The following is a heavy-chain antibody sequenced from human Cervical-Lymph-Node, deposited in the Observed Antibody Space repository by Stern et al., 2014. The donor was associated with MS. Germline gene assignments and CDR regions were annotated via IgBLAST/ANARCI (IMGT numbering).Heavy chain of an antibody. J-gene: IGHJ6*02. V-gene: IGHV1-69*01. CDR3: ARVRGDSSGWLYYYYGMDV. CDR1: GGTFSSYA. D-gene: IGHD6-19*01. Sequence: QLVQSGAEVKKPGSSVKVSCKASGGTFSSYAISWVRQAPGQGLEWMGGIIPIFGTAKYAQKFQGRGTITADESTSTAYMELSSLRSEDTAVYYCARVRGDSSGWLYYYYGMDVWGQGTTVTVSS. CDR2: IIPIFGTA.